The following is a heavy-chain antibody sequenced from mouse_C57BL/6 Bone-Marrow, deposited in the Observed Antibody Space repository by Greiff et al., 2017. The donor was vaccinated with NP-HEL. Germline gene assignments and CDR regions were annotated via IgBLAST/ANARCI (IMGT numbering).Heavy chain of an antibody. J-gene: IGHJ2*01. V-gene: IGHV5-17*01. CDR2: ISSGSSTI. CDR1: GFTFSDYG. Sequence: EVHLVESGGGLVKPGGSLKLSCAASGFTFSDYGMHWVRQAPEKGLEWVAYISSGSSTIYYADTVKGRFTISRDNAKNTLFLHMTSLRSEDTAMYYWARDYGSPFEYWGQGTTPTVSS. CDR3: ARDYGSPFEY. D-gene: IGHD1-1*01.